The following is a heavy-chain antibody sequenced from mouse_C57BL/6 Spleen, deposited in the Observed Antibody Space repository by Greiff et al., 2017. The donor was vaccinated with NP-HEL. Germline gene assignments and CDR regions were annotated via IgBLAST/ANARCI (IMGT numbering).Heavy chain of an antibody. V-gene: IGHV1-52*01. CDR3: ARDYYGSSYHFDV. Sequence: QVQLQQPGAELVRPGSSVKLSCKASGYTFTSYWMQWVKQRPIQGLEWIGNIDPSDSETHYNQKFKDKATLTVDKSSSTAYMQLSSLTSEDSAVYYWARDYYGSSYHFDVWGTGTTVTVSS. CDR1: GYTFTSYW. CDR2: IDPSDSET. J-gene: IGHJ1*03. D-gene: IGHD1-1*01.